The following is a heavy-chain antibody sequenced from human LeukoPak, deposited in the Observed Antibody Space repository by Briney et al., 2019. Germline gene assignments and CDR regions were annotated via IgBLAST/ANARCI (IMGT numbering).Heavy chain of an antibody. J-gene: IGHJ4*02. Sequence: GGSLRLSCAGSEFTFNLYTMSWVRQAPGKGLEWVSAISGSGSGTYYADSVKGRFTISRDNSKNTLYLQMDSLRAEDTAVYYCAKGQRGYYQPSDYWGQGTLVTVSS. D-gene: IGHD3-22*01. CDR2: ISGSGSGT. CDR1: EFTFNLYT. V-gene: IGHV3-23*01. CDR3: AKGQRGYYQPSDY.